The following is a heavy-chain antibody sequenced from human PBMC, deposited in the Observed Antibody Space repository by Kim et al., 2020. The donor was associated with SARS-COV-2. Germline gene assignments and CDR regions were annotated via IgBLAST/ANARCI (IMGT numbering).Heavy chain of an antibody. D-gene: IGHD3-10*01. CDR2: IWYDGSNK. V-gene: IGHV3-33*06. Sequence: GGSLRLSCAASGFTFSSYGMHWVRQAPGKGLEWVAVIWYDGSNKYYADSVKGRFTISRDNSKNTLYLQMNSLRAEDTAVYYCANGHGGGSENAFDIWGQGTMVTVSS. J-gene: IGHJ3*02. CDR3: ANGHGGGSENAFDI. CDR1: GFTFSSYG.